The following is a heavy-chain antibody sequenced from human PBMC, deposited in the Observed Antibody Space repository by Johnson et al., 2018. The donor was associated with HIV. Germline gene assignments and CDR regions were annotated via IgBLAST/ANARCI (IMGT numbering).Heavy chain of an antibody. J-gene: IGHJ3*02. CDR2: ISSSGTAI. V-gene: IGHV3-48*03. D-gene: IGHD6-13*01. CDR3: AIDRGGVAAAKGDHDAFDI. Sequence: VQLVESGGGLVQPRGSLRLSCAASGFTFSSYEMNWVRQAPGQGLEWVSYISSSGTAIYYADSVKGRFTISRDNAKNSLYLQMNSLRDEDTAVYYCAIDRGGVAAAKGDHDAFDIWGQGTMVTVSS. CDR1: GFTFSSYE.